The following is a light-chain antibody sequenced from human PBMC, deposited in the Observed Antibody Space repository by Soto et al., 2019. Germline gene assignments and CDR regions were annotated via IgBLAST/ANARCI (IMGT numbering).Light chain of an antibody. Sequence: DIQMTQSPSSLSASVGDRVTITCRASQSISSYLNWYQQKPGKAPKLLIYAASSLQSGVPSRFSGSGSGTDFTLTISSLQPGDFATYYCQQSYNSPRTFGQGTKLEIK. CDR3: QQSYNSPRT. CDR1: QSISSY. V-gene: IGKV1-39*01. J-gene: IGKJ2*02. CDR2: AAS.